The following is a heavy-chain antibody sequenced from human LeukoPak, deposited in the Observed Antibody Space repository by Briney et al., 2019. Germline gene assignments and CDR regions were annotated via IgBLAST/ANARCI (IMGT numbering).Heavy chain of an antibody. CDR2: IRYDGSNK. CDR1: GFTFSSYG. J-gene: IGHJ6*03. V-gene: IGHV3-30*02. CDR3: ARDGESQLWLRYYYYMDV. Sequence: GGSLRLSCAASGFTFSSYGMHWVRQAPGKGLEWVAFIRYDGSNKYYADSVKGRFTISRDNSNNTLYLQMNSLRAEDTAVYYCARDGESQLWLRYYYYMDVWGKGTTVTVSS. D-gene: IGHD5-18*01.